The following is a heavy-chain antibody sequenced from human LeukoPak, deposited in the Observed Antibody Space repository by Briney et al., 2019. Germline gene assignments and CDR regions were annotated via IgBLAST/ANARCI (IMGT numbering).Heavy chain of an antibody. J-gene: IGHJ4*02. Sequence: ASVKVSCKVSGFTLSELSMHWVRQAPGQGLEWMGRIIPIFGTANYAQKFQGRVTITADKSTSTAYMELSSLRSEDTAVYYCARLLVITGTTGSDYWGQGTLVTVSS. V-gene: IGHV1-69*06. D-gene: IGHD1-7*01. CDR1: GFTLSELS. CDR3: ARLLVITGTTGSDY. CDR2: IIPIFGTA.